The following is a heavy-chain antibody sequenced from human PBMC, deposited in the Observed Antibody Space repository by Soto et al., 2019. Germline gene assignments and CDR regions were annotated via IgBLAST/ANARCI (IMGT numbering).Heavy chain of an antibody. CDR3: ARVANYYGWGGDYYYGMDV. V-gene: IGHV3-13*04. CDR1: GFTFSSYD. D-gene: IGHD3-10*01. J-gene: IGHJ6*02. Sequence: EVQLVESGGGLVQPGGSLRLSCAASGFTFSSYDMHWVRQATGKGLEWVSAIGTAGDTYYPGSVKGRFTISRENAKNSLYLQMNRLRAGDTAVYYCARVANYYGWGGDYYYGMDVWGQGTTVTVSS. CDR2: IGTAGDT.